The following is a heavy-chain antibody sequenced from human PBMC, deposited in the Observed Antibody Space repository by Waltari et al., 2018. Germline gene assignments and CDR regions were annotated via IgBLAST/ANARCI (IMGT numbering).Heavy chain of an antibody. J-gene: IGHJ3*01. CDR1: VVSITTNRHY. CDR3: ATYIGASLGTAAFDV. Sequence: QLQLQESGPGLVKPSENLSINCSVSVVSITTNRHYWGWIRQPPGQGLEWIGTISYNGATYSSPSLRSRVTIFRDTSKNQLSLKLGSVTAADTAFYYCATYIGASLGTAAFDVWGQGTMVTVSS. V-gene: IGHV4-39*01. D-gene: IGHD5-12*01. CDR2: ISYNGAT.